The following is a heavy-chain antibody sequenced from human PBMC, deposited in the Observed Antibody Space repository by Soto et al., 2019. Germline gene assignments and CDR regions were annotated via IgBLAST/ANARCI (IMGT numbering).Heavy chain of an antibody. Sequence: LSLTCAVYGGSFSGYYWSWIRQPPGKGLEWIGEINHSGSTNYNPSLKSRVTISVDTSKNQFSLKLSSVTAADTAVYYCARDKGSSLGYWGQGTLVTVSS. CDR3: ARDKGSSLGY. CDR1: GGSFSGYY. J-gene: IGHJ4*02. D-gene: IGHD6-13*01. CDR2: INHSGST. V-gene: IGHV4-34*01.